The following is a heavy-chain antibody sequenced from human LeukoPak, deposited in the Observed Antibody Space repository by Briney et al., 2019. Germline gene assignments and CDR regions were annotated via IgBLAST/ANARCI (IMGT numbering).Heavy chain of an antibody. CDR2: TRNKTKSYTT. V-gene: IGHV3-72*01. J-gene: IGHJ6*02. Sequence: GGSLRLSCAASGFTFSDLYMDWVRQAPGKGLEWVGRTRNKTKSYTTEYAASVKDRFSISRDDSKNSLYLQMNCLKTEDTAVYYCARVVVLLGHYVLDVWGQGTTVTVSS. CDR3: ARVVVLLGHYVLDV. D-gene: IGHD2-2*01. CDR1: GFTFSDLY.